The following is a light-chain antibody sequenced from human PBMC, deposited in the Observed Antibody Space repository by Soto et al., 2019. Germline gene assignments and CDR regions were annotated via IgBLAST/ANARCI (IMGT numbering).Light chain of an antibody. J-gene: IGKJ1*01. CDR3: QHYNSYSEA. CDR2: KAS. V-gene: IGKV1-5*03. Sequence: DIQMTQSPSTLFASLGDRFTITSRASQTISSWLAWYQQKPGKAPKLLIYKASTLKSGVPSRFSGSGSGTEFTLTISSLQPDDFATYYCQHYNSYSEAFGQGTKVDIK. CDR1: QTISSW.